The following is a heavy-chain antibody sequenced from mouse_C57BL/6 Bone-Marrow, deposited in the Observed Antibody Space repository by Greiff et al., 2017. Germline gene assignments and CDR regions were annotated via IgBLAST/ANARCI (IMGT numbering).Heavy chain of an antibody. CDR2: IYPRSGNT. J-gene: IGHJ4*01. CDR1: GYTFTSYG. CDR3: ARGGSYVYYAMDY. V-gene: IGHV1-81*01. Sequence: VQLQQSGAELARPGASVKLSCKASGYTFTSYGISWVKQRTGQGLEWIGEIYPRSGNTYYNEKFKGKATLTADKSSSTAYMELRSLTSEDSAVYFCARGGSYVYYAMDYWGQGTSVTASS. D-gene: IGHD1-1*02.